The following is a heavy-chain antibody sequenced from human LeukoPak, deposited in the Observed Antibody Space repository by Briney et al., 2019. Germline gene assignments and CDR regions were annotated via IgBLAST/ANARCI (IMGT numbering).Heavy chain of an antibody. CDR3: AKEEGDSSFDY. Sequence: GGSLRLSCAASGFTFDDYGMSWVRQAPGKGLEWVSGINWNGGSTGYADSVKGRFTISRDNSKNTLYLQMNSLRAEDTAVYYCAKEEGDSSFDYWGQGTLVTVSS. CDR2: INWNGGST. V-gene: IGHV3-20*04. CDR1: GFTFDDYG. J-gene: IGHJ4*02. D-gene: IGHD5-24*01.